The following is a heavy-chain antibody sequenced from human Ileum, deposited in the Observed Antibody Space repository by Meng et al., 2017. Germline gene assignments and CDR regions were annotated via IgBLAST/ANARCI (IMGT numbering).Heavy chain of an antibody. V-gene: IGHV1-18*01. CDR2: ISAYNDNT. Sequence: ASVKVSCKASGYTFTSYGVSWVRQAPGQGLEWRGWISAYNDNTNYAQMLQGRVTMTTDTSTNTAYMELRSLRSDDTAVYYCARDLVVRGGEYNWFDPWGQGTLVTVSS. D-gene: IGHD3-10*01. CDR1: GYTFTSYG. CDR3: ARDLVVRGGEYNWFDP. J-gene: IGHJ5*02.